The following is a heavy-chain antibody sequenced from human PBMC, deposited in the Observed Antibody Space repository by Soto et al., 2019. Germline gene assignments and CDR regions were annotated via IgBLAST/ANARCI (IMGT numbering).Heavy chain of an antibody. Sequence: EVQLVESGGGLVQPGGSLRLSGAASGFTFSSYWMLWVRQAPGKGLVWVSRINSDGSTTSYADSVKGRFTISRDNAKNTMYLQMNSLRAEDTAVYYCARVNPGYSYVNYWGQGTLVTVSS. J-gene: IGHJ4*02. CDR3: ARVNPGYSYVNY. V-gene: IGHV3-74*01. CDR2: INSDGSTT. CDR1: GFTFSSYW. D-gene: IGHD5-18*01.